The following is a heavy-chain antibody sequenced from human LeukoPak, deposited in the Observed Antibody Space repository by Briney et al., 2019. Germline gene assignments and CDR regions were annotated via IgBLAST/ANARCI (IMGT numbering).Heavy chain of an antibody. V-gene: IGHV4-38-2*02. CDR3: ARVLHAPYLIDS. J-gene: IGHJ4*02. D-gene: IGHD2-8*01. CDR2: VFRLQTVRT. CDR1: DSSITSTYY. Sequence: SETLSLTCTVSDSSITSTYYWAWFRQPPGKGLEWIATVFRLQTVRTFYNPSLESRVTMSLDPSQNQFSLNLTSVTAADTALHFCARVLHAPYLIDSWGQGTLVTASS.